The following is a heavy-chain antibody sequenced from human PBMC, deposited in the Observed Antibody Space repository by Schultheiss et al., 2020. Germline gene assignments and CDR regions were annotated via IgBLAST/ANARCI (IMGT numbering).Heavy chain of an antibody. D-gene: IGHD3-22*01. V-gene: IGHV1-8*01. CDR3: ARGPSGYYPNPKDAFDI. CDR1: GYTFTSYD. Sequence: ASVKVSGKASGYTFTSYDINWVRQATGQGLEWMGWMNPNSGNTGYAQKFQGRVTMTRNTSISTAYMELSSLRSEDTAVYYCARGPSGYYPNPKDAFDIWGQGTMVTVSS. CDR2: MNPNSGNT. J-gene: IGHJ3*02.